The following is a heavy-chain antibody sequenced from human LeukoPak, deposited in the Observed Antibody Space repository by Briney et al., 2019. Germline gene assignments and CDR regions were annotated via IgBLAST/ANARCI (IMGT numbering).Heavy chain of an antibody. CDR2: ISYGGSPR. CDR3: ATAGGYSYGSRFDR. J-gene: IGHJ4*02. Sequence: PGGFLRLPCVGYGFTFRASPVHWVRQTPARGLEWVALISYGGSPRYYADFVKGRFTISRDDSRNTVYLQMNSLRGDDTALYFCATAGGYSYGSRFDRWGQGTLVTVSS. CDR1: GFTFRASP. D-gene: IGHD5-18*01. V-gene: IGHV3-30*02.